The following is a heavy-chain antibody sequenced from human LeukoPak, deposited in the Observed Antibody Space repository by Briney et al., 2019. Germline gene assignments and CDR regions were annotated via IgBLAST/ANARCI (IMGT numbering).Heavy chain of an antibody. CDR2: INPNSGGT. V-gene: IGHV1-2*02. Sequence: ASVKVSCKASEHTFTGYYMHWVRQAPGQGLEWMGWINPNSGGTNHAQKFQGRVSMTRDTSISTAYMELSRLRSDDTAVYYCAQSSGWDSLKYWGQGTLVTASS. CDR3: AQSSGWDSLKY. D-gene: IGHD6-19*01. CDR1: EHTFTGYY. J-gene: IGHJ4*02.